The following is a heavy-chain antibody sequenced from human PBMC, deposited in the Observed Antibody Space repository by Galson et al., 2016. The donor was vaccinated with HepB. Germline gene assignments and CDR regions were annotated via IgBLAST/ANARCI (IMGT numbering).Heavy chain of an antibody. CDR3: AKEIYTSGYSAFDH. D-gene: IGHD3-22*01. J-gene: IGHJ4*02. CDR2: ITRDGGRT. V-gene: IGHV3-43*01. Sequence: SLRLSCAVSGFTFDDYSMHWVRQAPGKGLEWVSLITRDGGRTYYADSVKGRFTISRDNSKNSLYLQMSSLRIDDTALYFCAKEIYTSGYSAFDHWGQGTLVTVSS. CDR1: GFTFDDYS.